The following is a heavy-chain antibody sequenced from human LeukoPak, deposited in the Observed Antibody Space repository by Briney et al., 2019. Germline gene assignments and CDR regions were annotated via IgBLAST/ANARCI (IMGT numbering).Heavy chain of an antibody. CDR3: AKDLASWDRYYYYYGMDV. Sequence: GGSLRLSCAASGFTFSSYAMSWVRQAPGKGLEWVSAISGSGGSTYYADSVKGRFTISRDNSKNTLYLQMNSLRAEDTAVYYCAKDLASWDRYYYYYGMDVWGQGTTVTVSS. CDR2: ISGSGGST. CDR1: GFTFSSYA. V-gene: IGHV3-23*01. J-gene: IGHJ6*02. D-gene: IGHD7-27*01.